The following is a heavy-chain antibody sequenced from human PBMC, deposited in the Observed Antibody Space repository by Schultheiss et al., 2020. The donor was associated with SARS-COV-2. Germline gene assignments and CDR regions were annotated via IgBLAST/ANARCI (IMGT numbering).Heavy chain of an antibody. CDR2: INHSGST. D-gene: IGHD2-2*01. Sequence: SETLSLTCAVYGGSFSGYYWSWIRQPPGKGLEWIGEINHSGSTYYNPSLKSRVTISVDTSKNQFSLRLSSVTAADTAVYYCARDRESTTSCYTGPCYYYYMDVWGKGTTVTVSS. J-gene: IGHJ6*03. CDR3: ARDRESTTSCYTGPCYYYYMDV. V-gene: IGHV4-34*01. CDR1: GGSFSGYY.